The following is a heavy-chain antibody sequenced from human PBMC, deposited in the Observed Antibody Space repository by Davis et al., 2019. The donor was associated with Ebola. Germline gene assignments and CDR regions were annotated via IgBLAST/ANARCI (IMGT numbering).Heavy chain of an antibody. V-gene: IGHV3-11*04. J-gene: IGHJ6*02. D-gene: IGHD6-19*01. CDR3: ARASSGWTTSGYYYYGMDV. Sequence: PGGSLRLSCAASGFTFSDYYMSWIRQAPGKGLEWVSYISSSGSTIYYADSVKGRFTISRDNAKNSLYLQMNSLRAEDTAVYYCARASSGWTTSGYYYYGMDVWGQGTTVTVSS. CDR2: ISSSGSTI. CDR1: GFTFSDYY.